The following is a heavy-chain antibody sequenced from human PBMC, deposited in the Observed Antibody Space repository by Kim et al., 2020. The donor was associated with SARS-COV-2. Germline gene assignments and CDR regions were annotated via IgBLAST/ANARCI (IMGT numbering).Heavy chain of an antibody. J-gene: IGHJ6*01. CDR2: ISSSSSTI. CDR1: GFTFSSYS. Sequence: GGSLRLSCAASGFTFSSYSMNWVRQAPGKGLEWVSYISSSSSTIYYADSVKGRFTISRDNAKNSLYLQMSGLRDEDTAVYYCARFELPGGYYYYGVDGWG. CDR3: ARFELPGGYYYYGVDG. D-gene: IGHD1-7*01. V-gene: IGHV3-48*02.